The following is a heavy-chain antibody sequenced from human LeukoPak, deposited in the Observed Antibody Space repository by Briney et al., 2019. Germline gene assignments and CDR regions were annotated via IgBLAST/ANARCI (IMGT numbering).Heavy chain of an antibody. J-gene: IGHJ6*03. CDR2: ISSSSSYI. V-gene: IGHV3-21*01. Sequence: GGSLRLSCAASGFTFSSYSMNWVRQAPGKGLEWVSSISSSSSYIYYADSVKGRFTISRDNAKNSLYLQMNSLRAEDTAVYYCARDYGSGSSLSYYYYYMDVCGKGTTVTVSS. CDR3: ARDYGSGSSLSYYYYYMDV. D-gene: IGHD3-10*01. CDR1: GFTFSSYS.